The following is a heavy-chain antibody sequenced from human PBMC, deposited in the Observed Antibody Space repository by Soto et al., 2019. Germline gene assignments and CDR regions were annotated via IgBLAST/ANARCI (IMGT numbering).Heavy chain of an antibody. CDR2: ISRYGDFT. J-gene: IGHJ4*02. CDR3: AKEGYFDHDSRGYWFDN. V-gene: IGHV3-23*01. D-gene: IGHD3-22*01. CDR1: GFTFNIYA. Sequence: EVQLLESGGDLIQPGGSLRLSCAASGFTFNIYAMTWVRQAPGKGLEWVSAISRYGDFTYYADSVEGRFTISRDNSKNTLYLQMNSLRAQDTAVYYCAKEGYFDHDSRGYWFDNWGQGTLVTGSS.